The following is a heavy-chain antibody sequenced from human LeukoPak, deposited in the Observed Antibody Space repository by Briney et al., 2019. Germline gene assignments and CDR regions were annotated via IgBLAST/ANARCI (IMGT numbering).Heavy chain of an antibody. CDR1: GFTFSNSW. D-gene: IGHD4-17*01. Sequence: GSLRLSCAASGFTFSNSWMTWVRQAPGKGLEWIGYIYYTGSTNYNPSLTSRVTISVDTSKNQFSLKLTSVTAADTAVYYCARGPHWVTGDYDAFDIWGQGTVVTVSS. V-gene: IGHV4-59*01. J-gene: IGHJ3*02. CDR2: IYYTGST. CDR3: ARGPHWVTGDYDAFDI.